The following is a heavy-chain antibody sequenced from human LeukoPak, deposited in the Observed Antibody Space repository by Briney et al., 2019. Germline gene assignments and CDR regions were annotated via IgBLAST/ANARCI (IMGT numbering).Heavy chain of an antibody. CDR3: ARQVRDSSGYYKASYFDY. CDR2: IYYSGST. CDR1: GGSISSSSSY. D-gene: IGHD3-22*01. V-gene: IGHV4-39*01. J-gene: IGHJ4*02. Sequence: SETLSLTCTASGGSISSSSSYWGWIRQPPGKGLECIGIIYYSGSTYYNPSLKSRVTISVDTSKNQFPLKLNSVTAADTAVYYCARQVRDSSGYYKASYFDYWGQGTLVTVSS.